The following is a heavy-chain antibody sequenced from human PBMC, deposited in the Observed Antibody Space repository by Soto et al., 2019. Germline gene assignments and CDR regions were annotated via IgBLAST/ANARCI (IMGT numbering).Heavy chain of an antibody. CDR1: GGSINNYY. CDR3: AGHMDAYGDEAFAY. J-gene: IGHJ4*02. V-gene: IGHV4-59*08. CDR2: IDYSGRT. Sequence: QVQLQQSGPGLVKPSETLSLPCTVSGGSINNYYWCWIRQPPGKGLGWIGFIDYSGRTSHNPSLQCRASISVRPSTSHFSLKCHSATAAAPAVYYCAGHMDAYGDEAFAYWGQGALVAVSS. D-gene: IGHD3-10*01.